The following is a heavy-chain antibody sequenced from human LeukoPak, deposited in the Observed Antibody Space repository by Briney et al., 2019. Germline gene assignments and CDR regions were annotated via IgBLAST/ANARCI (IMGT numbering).Heavy chain of an antibody. CDR2: INHSGST. V-gene: IGHV4-34*01. D-gene: IGHD6-19*01. J-gene: IGHJ4*02. CDR1: GGSFSGYY. CDR3: ARSGFGYSSGWYVRAYYFDY. Sequence: ASETLSLTCAVYGGSFSGYYWSWIRQPPGKGLEWIGEINHSGSTNYNPSLKSRVTISVDTSKNQFSQKLSSVTAADTAVYYCARSGFGYSSGWYVRAYYFDYWGQGTLVTVSS.